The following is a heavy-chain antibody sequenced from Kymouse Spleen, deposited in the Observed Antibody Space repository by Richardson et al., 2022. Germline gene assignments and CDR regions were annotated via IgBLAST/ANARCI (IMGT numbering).Heavy chain of an antibody. Sequence: QVQLQESGPGLVKPSETLSLTCTVSGGSVSSGSYYWSWIRQPPGKGLEWIGYIYYSGSTNYNPSLKSRVTISVDTSKNQFSLKLSSVTAADTAVYYCAREGYDILTGYYKDYWGQGTLVTVSS. D-gene: IGHD3-9*01. CDR1: GGSVSSGSYY. CDR3: AREGYDILTGYYKDY. CDR2: IYYSGST. V-gene: IGHV4-61*01. J-gene: IGHJ4*02.